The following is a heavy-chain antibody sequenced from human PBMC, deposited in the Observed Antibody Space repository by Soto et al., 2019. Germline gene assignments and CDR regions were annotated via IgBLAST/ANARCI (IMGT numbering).Heavy chain of an antibody. J-gene: IGHJ6*02. CDR2: ITTSSHTI. V-gene: IGHV3-48*02. D-gene: IGHD2-15*01. Sequence: GGSLRLSCAASGFTFSSYSMDWVRQAPGQGLEWISYITTSSHTIYYADSVRGRFTISRDNAKNSLFLQMNSLRDEDTAVYYCARQVAAPALFYFHGFDVWGQGTSVTVSS. CDR1: GFTFSSYS. CDR3: ARQVAAPALFYFHGFDV.